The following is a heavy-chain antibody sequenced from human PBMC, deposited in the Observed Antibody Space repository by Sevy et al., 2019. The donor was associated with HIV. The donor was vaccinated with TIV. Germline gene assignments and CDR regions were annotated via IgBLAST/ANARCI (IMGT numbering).Heavy chain of an antibody. CDR1: GFTFSSYG. J-gene: IGHJ6*02. V-gene: IGHV3-30*02. D-gene: IGHD2-15*01. CDR3: AKGDYIVVVVAATRGMVF. Sequence: GGSLRLSCAASGFTFSSYGMHWVRQAPGKGLEWVAFIRYDGSNKYYADAVKGRFTISRDNSKNTLYLQMNSLRAEDTAVYYCAKGDYIVVVVAATRGMVFCCQVPTVTVSS. CDR2: IRYDGSNK.